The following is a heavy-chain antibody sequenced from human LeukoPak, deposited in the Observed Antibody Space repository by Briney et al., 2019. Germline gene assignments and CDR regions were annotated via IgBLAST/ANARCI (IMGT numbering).Heavy chain of an antibody. D-gene: IGHD3-3*01. V-gene: IGHV4-34*01. CDR1: GGSFSGYY. CDR2: INHSGST. CDR3: ARQSYYDFWSGFRVGFDY. Sequence: SETLSLTCAVYGGSFSGYYWSWLRQPPGKGLEWIGEINHSGSTNYNPSLKSRVTISVDTSKNQFSLKLSSVTAADTAVYYCARQSYYDFWSGFRVGFDYWGQGTLVTISS. J-gene: IGHJ4*02.